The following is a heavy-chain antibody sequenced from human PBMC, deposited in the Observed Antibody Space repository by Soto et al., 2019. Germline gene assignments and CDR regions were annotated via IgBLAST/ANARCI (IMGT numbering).Heavy chain of an antibody. D-gene: IGHD2-15*01. V-gene: IGHV1-2*02. CDR2: INPNSGST. Sequence: ASVKVSCKASGYTFTGYYMHWVRQAPGQWLEWMGLINPNSGSTYYANSVKGRFTISRDNSKNTLYLQMGSLRAEYMAVYYCARGVVVVAATYGMDVWGQGTTVTVSS. CDR1: GYTFTGYY. CDR3: ARGVVVVAATYGMDV. J-gene: IGHJ6*02.